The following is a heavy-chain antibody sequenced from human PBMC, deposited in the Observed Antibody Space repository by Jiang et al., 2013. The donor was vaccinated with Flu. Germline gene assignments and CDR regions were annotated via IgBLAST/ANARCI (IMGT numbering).Heavy chain of an antibody. CDR1: GFTFSSYA. D-gene: IGHD3-10*01. Sequence: VQLLESGGGLVQPGGSLRLSCAASGFTFSSYAMGWVRQAPGKGLEWVSAISGSGGSTYYADSVKGRFTISRDNSKNTLYLQMNSLRAEDTAVYYCAKDYGVRGVIITLGYWGQGTLVTVSS. J-gene: IGHJ4*02. CDR2: ISGSGGST. CDR3: AKDYGVRGVIITLGY. V-gene: IGHV3-23*01.